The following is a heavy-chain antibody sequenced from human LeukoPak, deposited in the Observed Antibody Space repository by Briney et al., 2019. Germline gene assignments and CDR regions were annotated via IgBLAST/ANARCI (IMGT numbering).Heavy chain of an antibody. V-gene: IGHV3-53*01. J-gene: IGHJ4*02. CDR2: LYSAGST. Sequence: PGGSLRLSCAASGFTVSSNYMSWVRQAPGKGLEWVSILYSAGSTYYADSVGGRFTIARDSSKNTVRLQMNSLRAEDTAVYYCASGGMGARKYYSDPFHYWGQGTLVTVSS. CDR1: GFTVSSNY. CDR3: ASGGMGARKYYSDPFHY. D-gene: IGHD3-10*01.